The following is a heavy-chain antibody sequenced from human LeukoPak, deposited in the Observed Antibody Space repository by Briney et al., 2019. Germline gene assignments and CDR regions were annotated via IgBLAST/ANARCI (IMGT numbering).Heavy chain of an antibody. V-gene: IGHV4-34*01. Sequence: PSETLSLTCAVYGGSFSGYYWSWIRQPPGKGLEWIGEINHSGSTNYNPSLKSRVTISVDRSKNQFSLKLSSVTAADTAVYYCARDFHGMGVWGQGTTVTVSS. CDR3: ARDFHGMGV. J-gene: IGHJ6*02. CDR1: GGSFSGYY. CDR2: INHSGST.